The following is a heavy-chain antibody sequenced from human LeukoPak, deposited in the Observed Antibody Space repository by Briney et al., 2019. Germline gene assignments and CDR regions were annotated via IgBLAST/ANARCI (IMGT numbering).Heavy chain of an antibody. Sequence: DSVKVTCKASGYTFNNYYMYWVRQAPGQGLEWMGMINPSGGGTSYAQKFQGRVTMTRDTSTRTVYMEVSSLKPEDMAVYYCARQGAYSSAIGMGYWGQGTLVTVSS. CDR2: INPSGGGT. CDR1: GYTFNNYY. D-gene: IGHD6-19*01. V-gene: IGHV1-46*02. J-gene: IGHJ4*02. CDR3: ARQGAYSSAIGMGY.